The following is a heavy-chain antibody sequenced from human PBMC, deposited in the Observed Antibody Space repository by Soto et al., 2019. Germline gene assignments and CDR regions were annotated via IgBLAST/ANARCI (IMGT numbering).Heavy chain of an antibody. J-gene: IGHJ4*02. CDR2: ISGSGGSK. CDR3: AKSVVRGFLYYFDY. V-gene: IGHV3-23*01. D-gene: IGHD3-10*01. CDR1: GFTFSSYA. Sequence: GGSLRLSCAASGFTFSSYAMSWVRQAPGKGLEWVSAISGSGGSKYYADSVKGRFTISRDNSKNTLYLQMNSLRAEDTAVYYCAKSVVRGFLYYFDYWGQGTLVTVSS.